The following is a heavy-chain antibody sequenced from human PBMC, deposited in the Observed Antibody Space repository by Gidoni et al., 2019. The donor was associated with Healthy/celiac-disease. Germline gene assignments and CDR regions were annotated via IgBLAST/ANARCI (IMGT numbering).Heavy chain of an antibody. J-gene: IGHJ2*01. Sequence: QVQLVESGGGVVQPGRSLRLSCAASGFTFRSYGMHWVRQAPGKGLEWVAVIWYDGSNKYYADSVKGRFTISRDNSKNTLYLQMNSLRAEDTAVYYCARDAGGGSSWYWYFDLWGRGTLVTVSS. CDR1: GFTFRSYG. CDR3: ARDAGGGSSWYWYFDL. D-gene: IGHD6-13*01. CDR2: IWYDGSNK. V-gene: IGHV3-33*01.